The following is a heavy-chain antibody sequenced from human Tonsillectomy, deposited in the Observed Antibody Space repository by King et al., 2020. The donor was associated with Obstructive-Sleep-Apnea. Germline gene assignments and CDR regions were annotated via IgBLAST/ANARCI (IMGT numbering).Heavy chain of an antibody. CDR1: GVTFSSYA. Sequence: QLVQSGAEVKKPGSSVKVSCKASGVTFSSYAISWVRQAPGQGLEWMGGIIPIFGTANYAQKFQGGVTITADESTSTAYMELSSLSSEDTAVDYCARDGSGYYEETPALFYFDYWGQGTLVTVSS. CDR3: ARDGSGYYEETPALFYFDY. V-gene: IGHV1-69*01. CDR2: IIPIFGTA. D-gene: IGHD3-3*01. J-gene: IGHJ4*02.